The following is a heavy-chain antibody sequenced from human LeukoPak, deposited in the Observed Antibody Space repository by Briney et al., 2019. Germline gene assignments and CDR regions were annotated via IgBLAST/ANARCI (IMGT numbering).Heavy chain of an antibody. CDR2: INHRGST. CDR3: ARAGSRVSAADGMDV. V-gene: IGHV4-34*01. Sequence: SETLSLTCAVYGGSFSGYYWSWIRQPPGKGLEWIGEINHRGSTNYNPSLKSRVTISVDTSKNQFSLKLSSVTAADTAVYYCARAGSRVSAADGMDVWGQGTTVTVSS. J-gene: IGHJ6*02. CDR1: GGSFSGYY. D-gene: IGHD2-15*01.